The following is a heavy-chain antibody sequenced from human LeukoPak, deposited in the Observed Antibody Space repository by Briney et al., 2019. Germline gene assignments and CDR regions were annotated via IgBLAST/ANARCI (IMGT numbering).Heavy chain of an antibody. J-gene: IGHJ6*03. CDR3: ARDPAGLQYYYYYMDV. CDR1: GGSISSGSYY. CDR2: IYTSGST. D-gene: IGHD4-11*01. V-gene: IGHV4-61*02. Sequence: SETLSLTCTVSGGSISSGSYYWSWIRQPAGKGLEWIGRIYTSGSTNYNPSLKSRVTISVDTSKNQFSLKLSSVNAADTAVYYCARDPAGLQYYYYYMDVWGKGTTVTVSS.